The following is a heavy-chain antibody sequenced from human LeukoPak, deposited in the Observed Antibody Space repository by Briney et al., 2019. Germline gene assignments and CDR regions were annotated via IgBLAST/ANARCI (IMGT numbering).Heavy chain of an antibody. CDR3: AAKGWGYYRLWFDP. D-gene: IGHD3-22*01. Sequence: NPSETLSLTCAVYGGSFSGYYWSWIRQPPGKGLEWIGEINHSGSTNYNPSLKSRVTISVDTSKNQFSLKLSSVTAADTAVYYCAAKGWGYYRLWFDPWGQGTLVTVSS. CDR1: GGSFSGYY. J-gene: IGHJ5*02. V-gene: IGHV4-34*01. CDR2: INHSGST.